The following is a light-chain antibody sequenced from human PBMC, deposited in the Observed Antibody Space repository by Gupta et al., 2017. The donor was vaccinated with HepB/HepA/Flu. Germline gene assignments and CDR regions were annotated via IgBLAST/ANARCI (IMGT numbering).Light chain of an antibody. V-gene: IGKV2-30*02. Sequence: EAVMTQSPLSLPVTLGPSASISCKSSQSLGHTDGYIYLNWFHQRPGQSPRRLIYKVSNRDCGVTDRFSGSGSGTDFTLKSSRVEDEDVGVYYCMQCTFWRTFGQGTKVEI. CDR1: QSLGHTDGYIY. J-gene: IGKJ1*01. CDR3: MQCTFWRT. CDR2: KVS.